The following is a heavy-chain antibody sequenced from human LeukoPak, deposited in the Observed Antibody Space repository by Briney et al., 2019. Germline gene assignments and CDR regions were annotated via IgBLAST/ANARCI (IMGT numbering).Heavy chain of an antibody. J-gene: IGHJ4*02. V-gene: IGHV3-30*02. D-gene: IGHD3-10*01. CDR1: GFTFSSYG. CDR3: ATMGEITMVRGTIDY. CDR2: IRYDGSNK. Sequence: PGGSLRLSCAASGFTFSSYGMHWVRQAPGKGLEWVAFIRYDGSNKYYADSVKGRFTISRDNAKNSLYLQMNSLRAEDTAVYYCATMGEITMVRGTIDYWGQGTLVTVSS.